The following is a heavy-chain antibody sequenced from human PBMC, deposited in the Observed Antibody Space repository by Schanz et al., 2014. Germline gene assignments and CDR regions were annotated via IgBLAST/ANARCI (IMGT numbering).Heavy chain of an antibody. J-gene: IGHJ3*02. V-gene: IGHV1-69*08. CDR1: GGTFSSST. CDR2: IIPILDKT. Sequence: QVQLVQSGAEVKKPGSSVKVSCKASGGTFSSSTLTWVRQAPGQGLEWMGRIIPILDKTNYAQKFQGRVTITADKSTSTAYMELSSLRSEDTAVYYCARGLGDERWLDLNEAFDIWGQGTIVTVSS. D-gene: IGHD6-19*01. CDR3: ARGLGDERWLDLNEAFDI.